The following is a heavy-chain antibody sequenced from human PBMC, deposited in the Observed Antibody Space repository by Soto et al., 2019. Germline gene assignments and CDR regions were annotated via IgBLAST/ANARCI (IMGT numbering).Heavy chain of an antibody. CDR2: IRKKANSYAT. Sequence: GGSLRLSCAASGFTFSDHYMDWVSQAQGKGLEWVGRIRKKANSYATEYAASVKGRFTISRDNSNNTLYLQMNSLRAEDTAVYYCAKDHYYGSGSYYLCFDFWGQGTLVTVSS. V-gene: IGHV3-72*01. CDR3: AKDHYYGSGSYYLCFDF. CDR1: GFTFSDHY. D-gene: IGHD3-10*01. J-gene: IGHJ4*02.